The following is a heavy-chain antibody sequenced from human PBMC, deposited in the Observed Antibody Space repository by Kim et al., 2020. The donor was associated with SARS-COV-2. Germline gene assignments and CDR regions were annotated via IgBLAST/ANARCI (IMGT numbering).Heavy chain of an antibody. J-gene: IGHJ3*01. Sequence: SETLSLTCAVSGGSISSGGYSWSWIRQPPGKGLVWIGYIYHSGSTYSNPSIKSRVTISVDRSKNQFSLKLSSVTAAATAVYYCARSLVAGDTLDAVDFWG. V-gene: IGHV4-30-2*01. CDR1: GGSISSGGYS. D-gene: IGHD1-26*01. CDR2: IYHSGST. CDR3: ARSLVAGDTLDAVDF.